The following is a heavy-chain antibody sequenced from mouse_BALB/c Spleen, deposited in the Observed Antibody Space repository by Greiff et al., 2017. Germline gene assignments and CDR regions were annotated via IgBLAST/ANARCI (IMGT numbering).Heavy chain of an antibody. CDR2: INSNGGST. D-gene: IGHD1-1*01. CDR3: ASDYYGRSY. CDR1: GFTFSSYG. V-gene: IGHV5-6-3*01. Sequence: EVKLMESGGGLVQPGGSLKLSCAASGFTFSSYGMSWVRQTPDKRLELVATINSNGGSTYYPDSVKGRFTISRDNAKNTLYLQMSSLKSEDTAMYYCASDYYGRSYWGQGTSVTVSS. J-gene: IGHJ4*01.